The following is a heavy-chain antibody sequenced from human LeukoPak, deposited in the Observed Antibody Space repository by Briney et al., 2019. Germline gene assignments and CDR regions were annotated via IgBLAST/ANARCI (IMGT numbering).Heavy chain of an antibody. V-gene: IGHV3-23*01. J-gene: IGHJ6*03. Sequence: GGSLRLSCAASGFTFSSYGMSWVRHAPGKGLEWVSAISATGGTTYYADSVKGRFTISRDNSKNTLYLQMNSLRAEDTAIYYCAKNGDRGAYCSGGSCYPYYYYYIDVWGKGTTVTISS. CDR2: ISATGGTT. CDR3: AKNGDRGAYCSGGSCYPYYYYYIDV. D-gene: IGHD2-15*01. CDR1: GFTFSSYG.